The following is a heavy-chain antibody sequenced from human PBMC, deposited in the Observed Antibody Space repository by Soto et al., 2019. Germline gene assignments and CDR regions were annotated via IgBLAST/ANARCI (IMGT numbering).Heavy chain of an antibody. CDR3: ARDIVVVPAAMHDYYYYYGMDV. CDR2: ISAYNGNT. Sequence: ASVKVSCKASGYTFTSYGISWVRQAPGQGLEWMGWISAYNGNTNYAQKLQGRVTMTTDTSTSTAYMELSSLRSEDTAVYYCARDIVVVPAAMHDYYYYYGMDVWGQGTTVTVSS. CDR1: GYTFTSYG. D-gene: IGHD2-2*01. V-gene: IGHV1-18*01. J-gene: IGHJ6*02.